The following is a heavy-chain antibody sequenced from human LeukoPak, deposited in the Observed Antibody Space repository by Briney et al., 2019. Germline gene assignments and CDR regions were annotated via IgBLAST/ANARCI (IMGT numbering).Heavy chain of an antibody. CDR2: INPSGGST. J-gene: IGHJ4*02. CDR3: ARDEDIVVVPAAILRY. V-gene: IGHV1-46*01. Sequence: ASLKVSCKPSGYTVTSYYMHWVRQAPGQGLEWMGIINPSGGSTSYAQKFQGRVTMTRDTSPSTVYMELSSLRSEDTAVYYCARDEDIVVVPAAILRYWGQGTLVTVSS. CDR1: GYTVTSYY. D-gene: IGHD2-2*01.